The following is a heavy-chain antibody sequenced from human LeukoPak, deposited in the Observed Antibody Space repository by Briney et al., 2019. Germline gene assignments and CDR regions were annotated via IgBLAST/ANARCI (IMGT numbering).Heavy chain of an antibody. CDR3: ARQRVDDYGGYRYFDY. D-gene: IGHD4-17*01. Sequence: GESLKISCKVSGYNFAIYWIAWVRQMPGKGLEWMGVIYPADSDTRYSPSFQGQVTISADTSISTAYLQWSSLKTSDTAMYYCARQRVDDYGGYRYFDYWGQGTLVTVSS. J-gene: IGHJ4*02. CDR2: IYPADSDT. CDR1: GYNFAIYW. V-gene: IGHV5-51*01.